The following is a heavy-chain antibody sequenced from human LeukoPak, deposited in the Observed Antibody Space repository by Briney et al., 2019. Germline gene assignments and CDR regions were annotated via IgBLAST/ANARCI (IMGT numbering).Heavy chain of an antibody. CDR1: GGSISSGGYY. CDR2: IYYSGST. D-gene: IGHD2-2*01. V-gene: IGHV4-31*03. CDR3: AREVRGSTSCYLFP. Sequence: SQTLSLTCTVSGGSISSGGYYWSWIRQHPGKGLEWIGYIYYSGSTYYNPSLKSRVTISVDTSKNQFSLKLSSVTAADTAVYHCAREVRGSTSCYLFPWGQGTLVTVSS. J-gene: IGHJ5*02.